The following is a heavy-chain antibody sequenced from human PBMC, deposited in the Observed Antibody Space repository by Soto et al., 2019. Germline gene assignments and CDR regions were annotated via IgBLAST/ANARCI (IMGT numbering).Heavy chain of an antibody. V-gene: IGHV4-31*03. CDR3: ARRVMGNIWYFDY. CDR2: IYYSGSA. CDR1: GGSISSGDYY. Sequence: PSETLSLTCIVSGGSISSGDYYWSWIRQHLGKGLEWIGYIYYSGSAYYNPSLKSRVTMSVDTSKNQFSLKLSSVTAADTAIYFCARRVMGNIWYFDYWGQGTLVTVSS. D-gene: IGHD2-21*01. J-gene: IGHJ4*02.